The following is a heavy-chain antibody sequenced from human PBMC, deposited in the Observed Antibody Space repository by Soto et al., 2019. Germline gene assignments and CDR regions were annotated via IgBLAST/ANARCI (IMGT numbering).Heavy chain of an antibody. J-gene: IGHJ4*02. CDR3: AKDFQSGYTHAFDY. Sequence: PGGSLRLSCAASGFTFSSYGMHWVRQAPGKGLEWVAVISYDGSNKYYADSVKGRFTISRDNSKNTLYLQMNSLRAEDTAVYYCAKDFQSGYTHAFDYWGQGTLVTVSS. D-gene: IGHD5-18*01. V-gene: IGHV3-30*18. CDR1: GFTFSSYG. CDR2: ISYDGSNK.